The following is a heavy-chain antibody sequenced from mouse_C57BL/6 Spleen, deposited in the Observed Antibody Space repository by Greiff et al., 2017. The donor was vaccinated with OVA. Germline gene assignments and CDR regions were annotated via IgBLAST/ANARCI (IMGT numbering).Heavy chain of an antibody. V-gene: IGHV5-4*01. CDR3: ARDPTLYYYAMDY. J-gene: IGHJ4*01. D-gene: IGHD6-5*01. CDR2: ISDGGSYT. CDR1: GFTFSSYA. Sequence: EVHLVESGGGLVKPGGSLKLSCAASGFTFSSYAMSWVRQTPEKRLEWVATISDGGSYTYYPDNVKGRFTISRDNAKNNLYLQMSHLKSEDTAMYYCARDPTLYYYAMDYWGQGTSVTVSS.